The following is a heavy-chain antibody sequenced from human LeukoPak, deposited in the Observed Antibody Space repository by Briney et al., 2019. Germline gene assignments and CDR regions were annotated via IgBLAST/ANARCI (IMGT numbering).Heavy chain of an antibody. V-gene: IGHV3-74*01. CDR3: AKCSGWFVRGKDYYYYYMDV. Sequence: GGSLRLSCAASGFTFSNYWMNWVRQVPGKGLVWVSRINSDGSSTYYADSVKGRFTISRDNSKDTLYLQMNSLRAEDTAVYYCAKCSGWFVRGKDYYYYYMDVWGKGTTVTVSS. CDR2: INSDGSST. D-gene: IGHD6-19*01. CDR1: GFTFSNYW. J-gene: IGHJ6*03.